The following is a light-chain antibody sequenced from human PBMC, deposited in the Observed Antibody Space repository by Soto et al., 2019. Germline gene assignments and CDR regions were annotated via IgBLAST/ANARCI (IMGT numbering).Light chain of an antibody. CDR3: SSFTSDITYV. Sequence: QSALTQPASVSGSPGQSITISCTGTSSDVGGYNSVSWYRQDPGKAPKLMIYDVTNRPSGVSNRFSGSKSGNTASLTISGLQAEDEADYYCSSFTSDITYVFGTGTRSPS. J-gene: IGLJ1*01. CDR1: SSDVGGYNS. V-gene: IGLV2-14*01. CDR2: DVT.